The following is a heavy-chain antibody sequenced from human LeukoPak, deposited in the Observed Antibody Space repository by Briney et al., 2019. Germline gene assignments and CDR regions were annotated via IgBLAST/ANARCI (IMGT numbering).Heavy chain of an antibody. CDR3: TTDYVYYYYGMDV. CDR2: IKSKADGGAT. J-gene: IGHJ6*02. Sequence: GGSLRLSCAASGFTFRNAWMNWVRQAPGRGLEGVGRIKSKADGGATDYAAPVKGRFSISRDDSKPTLYLQMHRLNTEHTAAYYCTTDYVYYYYGMDVWGQGTTVTVSS. V-gene: IGHV3-15*01. D-gene: IGHD3-16*01. CDR1: GFTFRNAW.